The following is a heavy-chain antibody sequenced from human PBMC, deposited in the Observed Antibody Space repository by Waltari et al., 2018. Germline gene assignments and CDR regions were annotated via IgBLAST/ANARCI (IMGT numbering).Heavy chain of an antibody. Sequence: QAQLVQSGAEVKKPGASVKASCKASRYTFPNYYLNWVRQAPGQGLEWMGKINPSDGSTSYGQKFLGRVTMTMDTSTSTVYMGRSSLRPEDTAGYYYARYLHQLLLGGAFDIWGQGTMVTASA. CDR1: RYTFPNYY. D-gene: IGHD2-2*01. J-gene: IGHJ3*02. CDR2: INPSDGST. CDR3: ARYLHQLLLGGAFDI. V-gene: IGHV1-46*01.